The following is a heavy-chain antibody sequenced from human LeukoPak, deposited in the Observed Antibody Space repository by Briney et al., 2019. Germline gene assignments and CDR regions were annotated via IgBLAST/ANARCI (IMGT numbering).Heavy chain of an antibody. J-gene: IGHJ4*02. CDR1: GGTFSSYT. CDR2: IIPILGIA. CDR3: ARAYCSGGSCYFDY. D-gene: IGHD2-15*01. V-gene: IGHV1-69*02. Sequence: PLASVTLSCKASGGTFSSYTISWVRQAPGQGLEWMGRIIPILGIANYAQKFQGRVTITADKSTSTAYMELSSLRSEDTAVYYCARAYCSGGSCYFDYWGQGTLVTVSS.